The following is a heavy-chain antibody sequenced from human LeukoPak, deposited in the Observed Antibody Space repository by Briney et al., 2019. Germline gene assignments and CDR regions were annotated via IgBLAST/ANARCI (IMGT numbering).Heavy chain of an antibody. CDR3: AKDMGYTFGHAFDY. CDR1: GFTFSSYS. D-gene: IGHD5-18*01. CDR2: TSYDGSNK. Sequence: GGSLRLSCAASGFTFSSYSMHWVRQAPGKGLEWVALTSYDGSNKYYADSVKGRFTISIDNSKNTLYLQMNSLRTEDTAMYYCAKDMGYTFGHAFDYWGQGTLVTVSS. V-gene: IGHV3-30-3*01. J-gene: IGHJ4*02.